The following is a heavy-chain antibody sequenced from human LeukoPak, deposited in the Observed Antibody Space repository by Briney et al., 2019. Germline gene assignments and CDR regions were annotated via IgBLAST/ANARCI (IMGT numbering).Heavy chain of an antibody. CDR3: TTASYDYYDSSGYSFGGF. CDR1: GFAFTNAW. D-gene: IGHD3-22*01. CDR2: IKSKADGGTT. Sequence: PGGSLRLSCAASGFAFTNAWMNWVRQAPGKGLEWVGRIKSKADGGTTTYAAPVRGRFTISRDDSKNMLYLQTISLKTEDTAVYYCTTASYDYYDSSGYSFGGFWGQGTLVTVSS. J-gene: IGHJ4*02. V-gene: IGHV3-15*01.